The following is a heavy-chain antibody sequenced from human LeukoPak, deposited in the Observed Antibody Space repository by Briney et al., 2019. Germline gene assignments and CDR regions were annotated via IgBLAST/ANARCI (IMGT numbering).Heavy chain of an antibody. CDR2: INWNGGST. CDR3: ARVGKGGIRGKYYFDY. Sequence: AGGSLRLSCAASGFTFDDYGMSWVRQAPGKGLEWVSGINWNGGSTGYADSVKGRFTISRDNAKNSLYLQMNSLRAEDTALYYCARVGKGGIRGKYYFDYWGQGTLVTVSS. V-gene: IGHV3-20*04. CDR1: GFTFDDYG. D-gene: IGHD3-10*01. J-gene: IGHJ4*02.